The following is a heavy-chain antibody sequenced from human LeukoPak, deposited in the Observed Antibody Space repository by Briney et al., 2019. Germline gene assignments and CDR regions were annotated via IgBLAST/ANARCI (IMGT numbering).Heavy chain of an antibody. CDR1: GGSISSGSYY. CDR3: ARDSYCSGGSCYYFDY. Sequence: SETLSLTCTVSGGSISSGSYYWSWIRQPAGRGLEWIGRIYTSGSTNYNPSLKSRVTISVDTSKNQFSLKLSSVTAADTAVYYRARDSYCSGGSCYYFDYWGQGTLVTVSS. CDR2: IYTSGST. J-gene: IGHJ4*02. D-gene: IGHD2-15*01. V-gene: IGHV4-61*02.